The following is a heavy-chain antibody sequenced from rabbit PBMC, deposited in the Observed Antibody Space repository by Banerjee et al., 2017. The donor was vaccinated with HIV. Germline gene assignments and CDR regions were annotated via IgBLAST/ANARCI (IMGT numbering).Heavy chain of an antibody. D-gene: IGHD1-1*01. CDR1: GIDLSSYG. V-gene: IGHV1S40*01. CDR2: INVDSTGIT. CDR3: ARNVGGYGLTRFAL. Sequence: LEEAGGEKVKPGASKTLTYKASGIDLSSYGSSWVRQAPGKGLEWIASINVDSTGITYYASWAKDRFTISKTSSTTVTLQMTRLTAADTATYFWARNVGGYGLTRFAL. J-gene: IGHJ3*01.